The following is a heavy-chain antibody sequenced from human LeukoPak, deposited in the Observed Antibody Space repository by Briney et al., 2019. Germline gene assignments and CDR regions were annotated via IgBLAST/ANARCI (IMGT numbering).Heavy chain of an antibody. Sequence: GGSLRLSCAASGPTFNNCAMTWVRQAPGKGLEWVSAISGSGGGTYYADSVKGRFTISRDNSQNTLYLQMSSLRAEDTAVYYCAKGGTGLRYYYSMDVWGKGTTVTVSS. V-gene: IGHV3-23*01. D-gene: IGHD1-1*01. J-gene: IGHJ6*03. CDR2: ISGSGGGT. CDR1: GPTFNNCA. CDR3: AKGGTGLRYYYSMDV.